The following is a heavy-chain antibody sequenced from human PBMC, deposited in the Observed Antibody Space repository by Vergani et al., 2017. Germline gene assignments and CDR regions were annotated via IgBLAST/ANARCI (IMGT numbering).Heavy chain of an antibody. J-gene: IGHJ4*02. CDR3: AKLPSGRIVGPLYYFDS. D-gene: IGHD1-26*01. CDR2: LSTTGGA. V-gene: IGHV4-4*09. CDR1: GVSVTDYN. Sequence: QAQLQESGPGLVKPSETLSLTCHVFGVSVTDYNCNWIRQAPGKGLEWIGSLSTTGGATHASHNPSLKSRVSISVDTSQSQFSLRLTSVTAAASAIYYCAKLPSGRIVGPLYYFDSWGQGTLVTVSS.